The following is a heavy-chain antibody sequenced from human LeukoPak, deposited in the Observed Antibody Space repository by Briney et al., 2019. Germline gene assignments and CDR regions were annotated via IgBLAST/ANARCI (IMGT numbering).Heavy chain of an antibody. CDR2: IKSKTDRGTT. V-gene: IGHV3-15*01. CDR3: TTVGSSRYYYYFDY. D-gene: IGHD3-22*01. Sequence: GGSLRLSCAASGFTFNHAWMSWVRQAPGKGLEWVGRIKSKTDRGTTDYAAPVKGRFTISRDDSKNTLYLQMNSLKTEDTAVYYCTTVGSSRYYYYFDYWGQGSLVTVSS. J-gene: IGHJ4*02. CDR1: GFTFNHAW.